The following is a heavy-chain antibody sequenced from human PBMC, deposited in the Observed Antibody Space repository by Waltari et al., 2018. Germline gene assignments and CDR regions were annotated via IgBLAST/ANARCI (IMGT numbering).Heavy chain of an antibody. CDR1: GFAFSSCA. V-gene: IGHV3-33*01. D-gene: IGHD3-10*01. Sequence: QVQLVESGGGVVQPGRSLRLSCAASGFAFSSCAMHWVRQAPGKGLEGVAVIWSDGSDEYYADSVKGRFTVSRDNSKTARFVQMNSLRAEDTAVYYCARALGSGSFLIDFWGQGTLVTVSS. J-gene: IGHJ4*02. CDR2: IWSDGSDE. CDR3: ARALGSGSFLIDF.